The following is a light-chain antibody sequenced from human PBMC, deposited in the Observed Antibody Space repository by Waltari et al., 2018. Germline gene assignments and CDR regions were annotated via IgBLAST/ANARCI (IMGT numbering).Light chain of an antibody. V-gene: IGLV2-23*02. J-gene: IGLJ3*02. Sequence: QSALTQPASVSGSPGQSITISCTGTSSDVGTYNLVSWYQQHPGKAPKFMIYEVSKRASGFSNRFSGSKSGNTASLTISGLQAEDGAADYCCAYAGSSTWVFGGGTKLTVV. CDR2: EVS. CDR1: SSDVGTYNL. CDR3: CAYAGSSTWV.